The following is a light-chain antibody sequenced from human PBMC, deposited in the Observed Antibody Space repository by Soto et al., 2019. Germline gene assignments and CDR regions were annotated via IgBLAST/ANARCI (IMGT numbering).Light chain of an antibody. CDR2: NAS. Sequence: EFVLTQSLGTLSLTPGERATLSCRASQTVRNNYLAWYQQKPGQAPRLLIYNASTRDTGLPARFSGSGSGTDFTLTISSLEPEDFATYFCQQSGNWPHLGQGTRLEI. CDR3: QQSGNWPH. J-gene: IGKJ5*01. V-gene: IGKV3D-20*02. CDR1: QTVRNNY.